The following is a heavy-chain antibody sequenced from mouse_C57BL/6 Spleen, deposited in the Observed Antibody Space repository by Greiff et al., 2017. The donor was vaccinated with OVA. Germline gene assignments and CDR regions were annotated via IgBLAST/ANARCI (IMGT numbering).Heavy chain of an antibody. CDR2: INPSTGVT. CDR1: GYTFPSYW. CDR3: AIEHGSDDFDMDG. Sequence: QVQLQQPGAELVKPGASVKVSCKASGYTFPSYWMHWVKQRPGQGLEWIGRINPSTGVTNYNQKFKGKATLTVDKSSSTAYMQLSSLTSEDSAVYYCAIEHGSDDFDMDGWGTGTTVTVAS. D-gene: IGHD1-1*01. V-gene: IGHV1-74*01. J-gene: IGHJ1*03.